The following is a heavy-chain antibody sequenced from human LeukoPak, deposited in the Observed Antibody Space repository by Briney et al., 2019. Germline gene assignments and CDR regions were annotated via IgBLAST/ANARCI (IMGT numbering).Heavy chain of an antibody. V-gene: IGHV4-59*08. CDR1: GDSIINYY. CDR3: ARHWLEAGKAYSYWFGP. J-gene: IGHJ5*02. Sequence: SETLSLTCSVSGDSIINYYCTWIRQPPGQGLEWIGYIYGGETTNYNPSLNSRITLSVDTFTNQISLILKSVTVADTAVYYCARHWLEAGKAYSYWFGPWGQRTLVT. D-gene: IGHD2-21*01. CDR2: IYGGETT.